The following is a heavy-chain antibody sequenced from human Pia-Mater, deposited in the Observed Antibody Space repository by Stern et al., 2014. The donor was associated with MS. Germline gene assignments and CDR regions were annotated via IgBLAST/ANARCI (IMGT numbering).Heavy chain of an antibody. CDR1: GFTFSSYG. CDR2: IWYDGSNK. CDR3: ARGLGTYDSSGYRVFDY. Sequence: VQLVESGGGVVQPGRSLRLSCAASGFTFSSYGMHWVRQAPGKGLEWVAVIWYDGSNKYYADSVKGRFTISRDNSKNTLYLQMNSLRAEDTAVYYCARGLGTYDSSGYRVFDYWGQGTLVTVSS. V-gene: IGHV3-33*01. J-gene: IGHJ4*02. D-gene: IGHD3-22*01.